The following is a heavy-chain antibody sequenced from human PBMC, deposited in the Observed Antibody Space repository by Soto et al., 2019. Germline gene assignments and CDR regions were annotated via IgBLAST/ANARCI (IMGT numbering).Heavy chain of an antibody. D-gene: IGHD6-6*01. J-gene: IGHJ4*02. Sequence: GGSLRLSCAASGFIFSNYAMSWVRQAPGKGLEWVSFISSSGSSTYYADSVKGRFTISRGNSKNTLYLQMNSLRAEDAAVYYCVREASSSGLHLDHWGRGTLVTVSS. CDR2: ISSSGSST. CDR3: VREASSSGLHLDH. CDR1: GFIFSNYA. V-gene: IGHV3-23*01.